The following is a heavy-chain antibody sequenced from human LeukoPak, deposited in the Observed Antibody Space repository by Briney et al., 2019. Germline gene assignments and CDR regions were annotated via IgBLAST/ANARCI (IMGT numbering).Heavy chain of an antibody. CDR2: TYPGDSDT. Sequence: PGESLKISCKDSGYSFTSYWIGWVRQMPGKGLEWMGITYPGDSDTRYSPSFQGQVTISADKSINTAYLQWSSLKASDTAIYYCARRGEAMDPFDYWGQGTLVTVSS. J-gene: IGHJ4*02. V-gene: IGHV5-51*01. CDR1: GYSFTSYW. D-gene: IGHD5-18*01. CDR3: ARRGEAMDPFDY.